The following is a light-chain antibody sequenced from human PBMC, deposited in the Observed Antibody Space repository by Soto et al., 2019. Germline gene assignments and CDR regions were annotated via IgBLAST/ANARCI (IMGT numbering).Light chain of an antibody. CDR1: SSNIGSNY. J-gene: IGLJ1*01. CDR3: QSYDSSALSLI. V-gene: IGLV1-47*02. CDR2: GSN. Sequence: QSVLTQPPSASGTPGQRVTISCSGGSSNIGSNYVYWYQQLTGTAPKLLIDGSNQRPSGVPDRFSGSRSGASASLTITGLQDEDEADYFCQSYDSSALSLIFGPGTKLTVL.